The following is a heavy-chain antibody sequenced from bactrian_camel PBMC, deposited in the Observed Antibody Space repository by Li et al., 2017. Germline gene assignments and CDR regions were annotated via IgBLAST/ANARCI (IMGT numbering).Heavy chain of an antibody. CDR2: IDSAGYT. J-gene: IGHJ4*01. Sequence: SGGGLVQPGGSLRLSCAASGFTFSSYAMSWVRQAPGKGLEWVSGIDSAGYTAYAGSVRGRFTISRDNAKKTLFLQLNSLKTEDTAMYYCAQGESGGNPAKFSGRYTYWGQGTQVTVS. V-gene: IGHV3S10*01. CDR3: AQGESGGNPAKFSGRYTY. D-gene: IGHD2*01. CDR1: GFTFSSYA.